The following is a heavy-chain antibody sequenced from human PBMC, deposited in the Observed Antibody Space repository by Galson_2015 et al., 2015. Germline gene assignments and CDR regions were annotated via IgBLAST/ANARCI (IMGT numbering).Heavy chain of an antibody. Sequence: LRLSCAASGFTVNSNYMNWVRQAPGKGLEWVSGISGSGATTYYADSVKGRFTISRDNSRNTLYLQMSSLRAEDTAVYYCAKGYGSGPTGWFDSWGQGTLVTVSS. D-gene: IGHD3-10*01. CDR1: GFTVNSNY. J-gene: IGHJ5*01. CDR3: AKGYGSGPTGWFDS. V-gene: IGHV3-23*01. CDR2: ISGSGATT.